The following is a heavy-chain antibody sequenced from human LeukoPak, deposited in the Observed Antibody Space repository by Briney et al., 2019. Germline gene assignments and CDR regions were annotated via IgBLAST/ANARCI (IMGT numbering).Heavy chain of an antibody. Sequence: SETLSLTCTVSGGSISSYYWSWIRQPPGKGLEWIGYIYYSGSTNYNPSLNSRVTISVDTSKNQFSLKLSSVTAADTAAYYCARVPTGYCSGGSCYPNWFDPWGQGTLVTVSS. V-gene: IGHV4-59*01. CDR2: IYYSGST. D-gene: IGHD2-15*01. J-gene: IGHJ5*02. CDR3: ARVPTGYCSGGSCYPNWFDP. CDR1: GGSISSYY.